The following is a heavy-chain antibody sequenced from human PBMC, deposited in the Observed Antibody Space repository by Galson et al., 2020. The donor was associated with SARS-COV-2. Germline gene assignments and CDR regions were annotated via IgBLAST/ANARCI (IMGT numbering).Heavy chain of an antibody. CDR3: ARDYYDSRGYYHNWFDP. D-gene: IGHD3-22*01. V-gene: IGHV3-30-3*01. CDR2: ISYDGSNK. CDR1: GFIFSSYA. Sequence: TGGSLRLSCAASGFIFSSYAMHWVRQAPGKGLEWVAVISYDGSNKYYADSVKGRFTISRDNSKNTLYLQMNSLRVEDTAVYYCARDYYDSRGYYHNWFDPWGQGTLVTVSS. J-gene: IGHJ5*02.